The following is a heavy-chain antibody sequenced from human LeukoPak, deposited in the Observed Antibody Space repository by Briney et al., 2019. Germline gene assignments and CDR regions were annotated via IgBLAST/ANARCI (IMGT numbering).Heavy chain of an antibody. Sequence: PGGSLRLSCAASGFTFSSYAMSWVRQAPGKGLERVSAISGSGGSTYYADSVKGRFTISRDNSKNTLYLQMNSLRAEDTAVYYCARSVAVAGTFYFQHWGQGTLVTVSS. CDR1: GFTFSSYA. CDR2: ISGSGGST. D-gene: IGHD6-19*01. V-gene: IGHV3-23*01. J-gene: IGHJ1*01. CDR3: ARSVAVAGTFYFQH.